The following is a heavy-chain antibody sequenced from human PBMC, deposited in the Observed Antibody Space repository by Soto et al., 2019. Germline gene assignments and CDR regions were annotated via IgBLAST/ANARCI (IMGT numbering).Heavy chain of an antibody. CDR1: GYTFTDYY. Sequence: QVQMVQSGAEVKKPGDSVRVSCKTSGYTFTDYYMHWVRQAPGQGFEWVGGINPESGNPKYVSRFQGKVTVTRDTYMSTDGKEVNGLTSDDTAVYYCASEDCRNNHCLKGFDYWVQGTLVTVSP. CDR3: ASEDCRNNHCLKGFDY. D-gene: IGHD2-15*01. V-gene: IGHV1-2*02. J-gene: IGHJ4*02. CDR2: INPESGNP.